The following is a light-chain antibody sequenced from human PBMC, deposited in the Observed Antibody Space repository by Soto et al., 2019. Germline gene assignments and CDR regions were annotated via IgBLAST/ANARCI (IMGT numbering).Light chain of an antibody. CDR1: QNIFSN. V-gene: IGKV3D-15*01. J-gene: IGKJ1*01. CDR3: QQYNDWTQ. CDR2: GAS. Sequence: VLSLSPDTVSVNPRERVTLSCRASQNIFSNYLAWYQQKPGQAPRLLIYGASTRATGIADRFSGGGSGTDFTLTISSLQSEDFGVYYCQQYNDWTQIGHGSKVDIK.